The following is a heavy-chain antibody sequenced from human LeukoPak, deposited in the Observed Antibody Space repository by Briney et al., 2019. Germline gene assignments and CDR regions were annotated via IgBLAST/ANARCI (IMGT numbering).Heavy chain of an antibody. V-gene: IGHV4-39*07. J-gene: IGHJ4*02. CDR1: GGSISSSSYY. CDR3: ASLIAAAGRGVDY. CDR2: IYYSGST. Sequence: SETLSLTCTVSGGSISSSSYYWGWIRQPPGKGLEWIGSIYYSGSTYYNPSLKSRVTISVDTSKNQFSLKLSSVTAADTAVYYCASLIAAAGRGVDYWGQGTLVTVSS. D-gene: IGHD6-13*01.